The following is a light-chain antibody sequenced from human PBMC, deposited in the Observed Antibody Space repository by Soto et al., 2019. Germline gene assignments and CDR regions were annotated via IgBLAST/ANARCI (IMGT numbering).Light chain of an antibody. Sequence: DIQLTQSPSFLSASVGDRVTITCRASQGISSFLAWYQQKPEKAPNFLIYAASTLQSGVPSRFSGSGSGTEFTLTISSLQPEDFATYYCQQVKSYPLNFGGGTKMEIK. V-gene: IGKV1-9*01. CDR3: QQVKSYPLN. J-gene: IGKJ4*01. CDR1: QGISSF. CDR2: AAS.